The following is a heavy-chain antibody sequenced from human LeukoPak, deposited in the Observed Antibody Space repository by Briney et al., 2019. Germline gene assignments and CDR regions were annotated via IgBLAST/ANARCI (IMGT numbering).Heavy chain of an antibody. V-gene: IGHV3-48*02. J-gene: IGHJ3*02. D-gene: IGHD3-10*01. CDR3: ARAAYGGRYAFDI. Sequence: GGSLRLSRAASGFIFSSYSMDWVRQAPGQGLEWLSYTSSSSSTIKYAESVRGRFTISRDNAENSLYLQMNSLRDEDTAVYYWARAAYGGRYAFDIWGQGTTVTVSS. CDR2: TSSSSSTI. CDR1: GFIFSSYS.